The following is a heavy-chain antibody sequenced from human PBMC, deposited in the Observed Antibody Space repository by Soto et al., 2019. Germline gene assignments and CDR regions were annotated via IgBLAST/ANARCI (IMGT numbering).Heavy chain of an antibody. CDR3: ATRRGYYDSSGFDY. D-gene: IGHD3-22*01. CDR1: GFTFSSYA. J-gene: IGHJ4*02. CDR2: ISGSGGST. Sequence: GESLRISCAASGFTFSSYAMSWVRQAPGKGLEWVSAISGSGGSTYYADSVKGRFTISRDNSKNTLYLQMNSLRAEDTAVYYCATRRGYYDSSGFDYWGQGTLVTVSS. V-gene: IGHV3-23*01.